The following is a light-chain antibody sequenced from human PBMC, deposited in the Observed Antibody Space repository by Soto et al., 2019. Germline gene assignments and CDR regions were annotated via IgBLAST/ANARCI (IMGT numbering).Light chain of an antibody. V-gene: IGLV2-14*01. J-gene: IGLJ2*01. Sequence: QSVLTQPASVSGSRGQSITISCTGSSSDIGGYNHVSWYRQHPGKAPKLMIYEVSNRPSGVSTRFSGSKSGNTASLTISGLQAEDEADYYCSSYTGTSSLVLFGGGTKVTVL. CDR3: SSYTGTSSLVL. CDR2: EVS. CDR1: SSDIGGYNH.